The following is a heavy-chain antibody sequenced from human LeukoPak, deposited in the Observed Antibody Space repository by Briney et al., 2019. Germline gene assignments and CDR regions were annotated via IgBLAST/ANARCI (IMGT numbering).Heavy chain of an antibody. J-gene: IGHJ5*02. D-gene: IGHD3-10*01. Sequence: ASVKVSCKASGYTLTGYYMHWVRQAPGQGLEWMGWINPNSGGTNYAQKFQGRVTMTRDTSISTAYMELSRLRSDDTAVYYCARAKLDYYGSGSYPNAGRFDPWGQGTLVTVSS. V-gene: IGHV1-2*02. CDR2: INPNSGGT. CDR3: ARAKLDYYGSGSYPNAGRFDP. CDR1: GYTLTGYY.